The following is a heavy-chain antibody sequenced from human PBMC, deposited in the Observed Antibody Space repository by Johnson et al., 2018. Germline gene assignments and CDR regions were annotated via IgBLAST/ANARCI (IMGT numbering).Heavy chain of an antibody. V-gene: IGHV3-30*18. CDR3: AKDLNVPHPGGMDV. J-gene: IGHJ6*02. CDR2: ISYDGSNK. CDR1: GFTFSSYG. D-gene: IGHD1-14*01. Sequence: VQLVESGGGVVQPGRSLRLSCAASGFTFSSYGMHWVRPAPGKGLEWVAVISYDGSNKYYADSVKGRFTISRDNSKNTLYLQMNSLGAEDTAVYYCAKDLNVPHPGGMDVWGQGTTVTVSS.